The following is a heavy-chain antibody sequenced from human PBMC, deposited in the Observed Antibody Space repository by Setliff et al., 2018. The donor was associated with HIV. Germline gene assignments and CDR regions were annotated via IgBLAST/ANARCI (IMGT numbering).Heavy chain of an antibody. CDR3: ARASGGNSVENGFDI. D-gene: IGHD1-26*01. J-gene: IGHJ3*02. CDR1: DHTFTNYG. Sequence: ASVKVSCKTSDHTFTNYGIYWVRQAPGQGLEWMGWISNDNGNTNYAQKFHGRVTMTTDTSTRTAYMEMRGLTYDDTAVYYCARASGGNSVENGFDIWGQGTMVTVSS. V-gene: IGHV1-18*01. CDR2: ISNDNGNT.